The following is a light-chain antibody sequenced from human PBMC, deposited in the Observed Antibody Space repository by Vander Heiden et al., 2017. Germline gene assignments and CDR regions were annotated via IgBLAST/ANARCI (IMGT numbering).Light chain of an antibody. CDR3: TSYTSSSTYV. CDR2: EVS. J-gene: IGLJ1*01. V-gene: IGLV2-14*01. CDR1: SSDVGNYNY. Sequence: QSALAQPASVSGSPGHSITISCTGTSSDVGNYNYVSWYQQDPGNPPKLMIYEVSNRPAGIPNRFSGSKSGNTASLTISGHQAEDEADYYCTSYTSSSTYVFGTGTKVTVL.